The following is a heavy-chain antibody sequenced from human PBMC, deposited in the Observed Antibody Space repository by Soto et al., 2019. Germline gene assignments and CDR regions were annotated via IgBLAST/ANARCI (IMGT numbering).Heavy chain of an antibody. Sequence: GGSLRLSCAASGCIFGDQYRDWVRQAPGKGLEWLARSRNKIKSYTTEYAASVKGRFIISRDDSKSSLYLQMSSLQIEDTAVYYCARAPQFYMDVWGKGTTVTVS. CDR3: ARAPQFYMDV. CDR1: GCIFGDQY. J-gene: IGHJ6*03. CDR2: SRNKIKSYTT. V-gene: IGHV3-72*01.